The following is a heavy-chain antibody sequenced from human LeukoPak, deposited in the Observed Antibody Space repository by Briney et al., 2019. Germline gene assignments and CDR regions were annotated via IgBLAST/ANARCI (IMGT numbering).Heavy chain of an antibody. CDR3: ARLTGEQLATVNNRYHYIAV. D-gene: IGHD6-6*01. CDR2: IYYSGST. CDR1: GGSITGYY. J-gene: IGHJ6*03. V-gene: IGHV4-59*08. Sequence: SETLSLTCTVSGGSITGYYWSWIRQPPGKGLEWIGHIYYSGSTNYDPSLKSRVTMSVDTTKNQFSLKLSSVTAADTAVYYCARLTGEQLATVNNRYHYIAVWGKGTAVTVSS.